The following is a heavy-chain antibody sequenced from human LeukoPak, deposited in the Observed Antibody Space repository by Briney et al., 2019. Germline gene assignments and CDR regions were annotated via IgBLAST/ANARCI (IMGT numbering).Heavy chain of an antibody. D-gene: IGHD3-3*01. Sequence: PSETLSLTCAVYGGSFSGYYWSWIRQPPGKGLEWIGEINHSGSTNYNPSLKSRVTISADTSKNQFSLKLNSVTAADTAVYYCASLSNFWSGYRAFDIGGQGTMVTVSS. CDR2: INHSGST. J-gene: IGHJ3*02. CDR1: GGSFSGYY. V-gene: IGHV4-34*01. CDR3: ASLSNFWSGYRAFDI.